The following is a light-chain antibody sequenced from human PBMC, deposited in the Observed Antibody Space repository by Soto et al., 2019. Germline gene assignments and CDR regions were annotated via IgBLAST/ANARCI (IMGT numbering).Light chain of an antibody. Sequence: SYELTQPPSVSVAPGQTARITCGGNNIGSKSVHWYQQRPAQAPVLVLYDDSNRPSGIPERFSGSNSGSTATLTISSVEAGDEADYFCQVWDISSDQYLFGTGTKLTVL. J-gene: IGLJ1*01. CDR3: QVWDISSDQYL. V-gene: IGLV3-21*02. CDR2: DDS. CDR1: NIGSKS.